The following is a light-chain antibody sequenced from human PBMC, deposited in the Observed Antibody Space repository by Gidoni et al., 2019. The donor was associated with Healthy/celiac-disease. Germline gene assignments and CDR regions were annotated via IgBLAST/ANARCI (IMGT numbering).Light chain of an antibody. CDR2: KAS. V-gene: IGKV1-5*03. CDR1: QSISSW. Sequence: DNQMTQSPSTLSASVGDRVTITCRASQSISSWLASYQQKPGKAPKLLIYKASSLDSGVPTRFSGSGSGKEFTLTSSSLQPDDFATYYCQQYNSYSKTFGQGTKVEIK. J-gene: IGKJ1*01. CDR3: QQYNSYSKT.